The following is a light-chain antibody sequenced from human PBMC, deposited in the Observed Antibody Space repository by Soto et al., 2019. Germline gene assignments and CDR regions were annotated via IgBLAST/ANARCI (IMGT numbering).Light chain of an antibody. J-gene: IGKJ4*01. CDR2: DAS. CDR3: QQRGGWPLT. Sequence: EIVLTQSPATLSLSPGETAALSCRPSQGVGRFLAWYQQNPGQAPSLLIYDASNRATGIPARFSGSGSETDFTLAIDNLEPEDFAVYYCQQRGGWPLTFGGGTKVEIK. CDR1: QGVGRF. V-gene: IGKV3-11*01.